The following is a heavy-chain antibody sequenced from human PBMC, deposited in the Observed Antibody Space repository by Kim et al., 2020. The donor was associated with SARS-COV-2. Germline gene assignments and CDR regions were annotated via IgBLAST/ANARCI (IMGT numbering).Heavy chain of an antibody. CDR2: IYSGGNT. J-gene: IGHJ4*02. CDR3: VRYRYGNNWYQDY. CDR1: GFTVSSTY. V-gene: IGHV3-53*01. D-gene: IGHD6-13*01. Sequence: GGSLRLSCAASGFTVSSTYMSWVRQTPGKGLEWVSVIYSGGNTYYAESVKGRFIISRDNSKNTLYLQMNSLSAEDTAAYFCVRYRYGNNWYQDYWGRGTLVTVSS.